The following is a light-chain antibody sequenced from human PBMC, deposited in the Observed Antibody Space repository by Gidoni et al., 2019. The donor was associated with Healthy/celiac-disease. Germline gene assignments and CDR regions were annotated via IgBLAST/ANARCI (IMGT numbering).Light chain of an antibody. J-gene: IGLJ2*01. CDR3: SSYTSSSTLL. Sequence: QSALAQPASVSGPPGQPITVSGTGTSSDVGSYNYVSWYQQHPGKAPRLMLYDVSNRPSGVSNRFSGSKSGNTASLTISELQAEDEADYYCSSYTSSSTLLFGGGTKLTVL. V-gene: IGLV2-14*01. CDR1: SSDVGSYNY. CDR2: DVS.